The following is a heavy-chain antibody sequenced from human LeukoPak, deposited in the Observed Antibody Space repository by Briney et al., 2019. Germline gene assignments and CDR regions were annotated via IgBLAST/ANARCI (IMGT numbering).Heavy chain of an antibody. D-gene: IGHD6-19*01. Sequence: GGSLRLSCAASGFTFSSYSMNWVRQAPGKGLEWVSSISSSSSYIYYADSVKGRFTISRDNAKNSLYLQMNSLRDEDTALYYCARVPYSTGAFDYWGQGTLVTVSS. CDR3: ARVPYSTGAFDY. V-gene: IGHV3-21*01. J-gene: IGHJ4*02. CDR2: ISSSSSYI. CDR1: GFTFSSYS.